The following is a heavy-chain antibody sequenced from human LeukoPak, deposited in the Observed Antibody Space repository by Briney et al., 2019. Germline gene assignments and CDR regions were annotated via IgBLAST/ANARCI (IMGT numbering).Heavy chain of an antibody. CDR3: ARDRYSYYMDV. CDR1: GCTFTGYY. CDR2: INPNSGGT. Sequence: ASVKVSCKASGCTFTGYYMHWVRQAPGQGLEWMGWINPNSGGTNYAQKFQGRVTMTRDTSISTAYMELVGLRSDDTAVYYCARDRYSYYMDVWGKGTTVTVSS. J-gene: IGHJ6*03. V-gene: IGHV1-2*02. D-gene: IGHD1-1*01.